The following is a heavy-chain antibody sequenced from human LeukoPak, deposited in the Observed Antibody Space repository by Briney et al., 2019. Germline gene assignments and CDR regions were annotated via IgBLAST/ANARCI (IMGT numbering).Heavy chain of an antibody. CDR1: GFTFSSYS. CDR2: ISSSSSTI. V-gene: IGHV3-48*04. Sequence: GGSLRLSCAASGFTFSSYSMNWVRQAPGKGLEWVSYISSSSSTIYYADSVKGRFTISRDNAKNSLYLQMNSLRAEDTAVYYCARDGRMATTDTEQFDYWGQGTLVTVSS. J-gene: IGHJ4*02. D-gene: IGHD5-24*01. CDR3: ARDGRMATTDTEQFDY.